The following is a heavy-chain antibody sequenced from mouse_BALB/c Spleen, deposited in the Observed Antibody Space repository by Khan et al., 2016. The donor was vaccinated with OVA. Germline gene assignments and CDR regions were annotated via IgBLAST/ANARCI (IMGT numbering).Heavy chain of an antibody. Sequence: QVRLQQSGAELAKPGASVKMSCKASGYTFTTYWMHWVKQRPGQGLEWIGYINPTSGFTDYNQKFKDKATLTADKSSSTAYMQLSSLTSDDSAVYYCARDRMDYWGQGTTLTVSS. V-gene: IGHV1-7*01. J-gene: IGHJ2*01. CDR1: GYTFTTYW. CDR3: ARDRMDY. CDR2: INPTSGFT.